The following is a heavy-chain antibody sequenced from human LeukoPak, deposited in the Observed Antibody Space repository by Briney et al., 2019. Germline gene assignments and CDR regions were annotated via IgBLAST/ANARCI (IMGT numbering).Heavy chain of an antibody. CDR1: GGSFSGYY. J-gene: IGHJ5*02. Sequence: SETLSLTCAAYGGSFSGYYWSWIRQPPGKGLEWIGEINHSGSTNYNPSLKSRVTISVDTSKNQFSLKLSSVTAADTAVYYCARGIIVVVPAAIRFDPWGQGTLVTVSS. CDR3: ARGIIVVVPAAIRFDP. D-gene: IGHD2-2*02. V-gene: IGHV4-34*01. CDR2: INHSGST.